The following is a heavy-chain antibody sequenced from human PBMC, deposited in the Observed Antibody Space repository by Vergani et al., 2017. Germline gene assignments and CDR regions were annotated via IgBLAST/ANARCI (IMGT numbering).Heavy chain of an antibody. V-gene: IGHV1-69*01. CDR1: GGTFSSYA. Sequence: QVQLVQSGAEVKKPGSSVKVSCKASGGTFSSYAISWVRQAPGQGLEWMGGIIPIFGTANYAQKFQGRVTITADDSTSTAYMELSSLRSEDTAVYYCAGWGLVIVGAGMGAFDIWGQGTMVTVSS. CDR2: IIPIFGTA. J-gene: IGHJ3*02. D-gene: IGHD1-26*01. CDR3: AGWGLVIVGAGMGAFDI.